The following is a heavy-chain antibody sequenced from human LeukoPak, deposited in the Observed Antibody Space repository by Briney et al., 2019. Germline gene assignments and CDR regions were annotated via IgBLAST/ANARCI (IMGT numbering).Heavy chain of an antibody. CDR3: ARGSYGPDY. Sequence: PGGALRLSCATSGFTFSSYWMSWVRQAPGKGLEWVANIKQDGSGKYYVDSVKGRFTISRDNAKNSLYLQMNSLRAEDTAVYYCARGSYGPDYWGQGTLVTVSS. D-gene: IGHD5-18*01. J-gene: IGHJ4*02. CDR1: GFTFSSYW. CDR2: IKQDGSGK. V-gene: IGHV3-7*04.